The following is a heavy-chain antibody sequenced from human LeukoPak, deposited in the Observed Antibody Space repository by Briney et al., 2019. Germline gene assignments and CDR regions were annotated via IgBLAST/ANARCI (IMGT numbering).Heavy chain of an antibody. J-gene: IGHJ6*02. Sequence: PGGSLRLSCAASGFTFSSYAMSWVRQAPGKGLEWVSAISGSGGSTNYADSVKGRFTISRDNSKNTLYLQMNSLRAEDTAVYYCARIAAAGTDYYGMDVWGQGTTVTVSS. CDR1: GFTFSSYA. CDR2: ISGSGGST. D-gene: IGHD6-13*01. V-gene: IGHV3-23*01. CDR3: ARIAAAGTDYYGMDV.